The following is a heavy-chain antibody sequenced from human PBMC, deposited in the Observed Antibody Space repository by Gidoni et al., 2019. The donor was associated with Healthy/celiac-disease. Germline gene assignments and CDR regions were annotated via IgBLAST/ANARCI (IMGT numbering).Heavy chain of an antibody. J-gene: IGHJ4*02. CDR1: GFTFSSYA. V-gene: IGHV3-23*04. D-gene: IGHD2-21*02. Sequence: EVQLVESGGGLVQPGGSLRLYCAASGFTFSSYAMSWVRQAPGKGLGWVSGMSGSGGSTYYADSVKGLFTISRDNSKNTLYLQMNSLRAEDTAVYYCAKDSGGASLAVVVTGFDYWGQGTLVTVSS. CDR2: MSGSGGST. CDR3: AKDSGGASLAVVVTGFDY.